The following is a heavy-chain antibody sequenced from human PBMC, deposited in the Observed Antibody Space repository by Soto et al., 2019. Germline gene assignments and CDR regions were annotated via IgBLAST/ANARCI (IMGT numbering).Heavy chain of an antibody. J-gene: IGHJ5*02. CDR1: GYTFTSYG. Sequence: ASVKVSCKASGYTFTSYGISWVRQAPGQGLEWVGWISAYNGNTNYAQKLQGRVTMTTDTSTSTAYMELRSLRSDDTAVYYCAREEVPYGSGSYYNVGWFDPWGQGTLVTVSS. CDR3: AREEVPYGSGSYYNVGWFDP. V-gene: IGHV1-18*01. D-gene: IGHD3-10*01. CDR2: ISAYNGNT.